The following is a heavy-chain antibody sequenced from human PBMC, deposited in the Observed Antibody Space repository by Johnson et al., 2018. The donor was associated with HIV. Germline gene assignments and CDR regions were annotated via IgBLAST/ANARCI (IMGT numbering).Heavy chain of an antibody. Sequence: QMQLVESGGGVVQPGGSLRLSCAASGFTFSSYGMHWVRQAPGKGLEWVAFIRYDGSNKYYAASVKGRFTISRDNSKNTLYLQMNSLRAEDTAVYYCAKDRGLLDAFDIWGQGTMVTVSS. CDR3: AKDRGLLDAFDI. V-gene: IGHV3-30*02. J-gene: IGHJ3*02. CDR1: GFTFSSYG. CDR2: IRYDGSNK.